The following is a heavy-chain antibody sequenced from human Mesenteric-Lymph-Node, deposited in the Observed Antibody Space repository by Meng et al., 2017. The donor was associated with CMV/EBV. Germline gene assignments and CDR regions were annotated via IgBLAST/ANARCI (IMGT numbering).Heavy chain of an antibody. CDR1: GFTLSSYW. CDR2: IKQDGSEK. Sequence: GESLKISCAASGFTLSSYWMSWVRQAPGKGLEWVANIKQDGSEKYYVDSVKGRFTISRDNAKNSLYLQMNSLRAEDTAVYYCARGRWDTVVLPAGYYFDYWGQGTLVTVSS. D-gene: IGHD2-2*01. J-gene: IGHJ4*02. V-gene: IGHV3-7*01. CDR3: ARGRWDTVVLPAGYYFDY.